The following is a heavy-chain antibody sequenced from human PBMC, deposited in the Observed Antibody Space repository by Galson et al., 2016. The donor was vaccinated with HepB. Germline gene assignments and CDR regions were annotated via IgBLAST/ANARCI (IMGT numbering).Heavy chain of an antibody. D-gene: IGHD6-13*01. CDR1: EFTFSSYA. Sequence: SLRLSCAASEFTFSSYAMAWVRQAPGKGLEWVPGISHSGGTTYYADSVKGRFTVSRDNSKNTLYLQMSSLRAEDTAVYYCAKDLWVRQQLAYYFDYWGQGTLVTVPS. CDR2: ISHSGGTT. CDR3: AKDLWVRQQLAYYFDY. V-gene: IGHV3-23*01. J-gene: IGHJ4*02.